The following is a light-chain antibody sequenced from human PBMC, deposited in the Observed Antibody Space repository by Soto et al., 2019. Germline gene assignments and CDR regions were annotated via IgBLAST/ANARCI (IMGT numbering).Light chain of an antibody. CDR2: LGS. V-gene: IGKV2-28*01. CDR1: QSLLHSNGYNY. Sequence: DIVMTQSPLSLPVTPGEPASISCRSSQSLLHSNGYNYLDWYLQKPGQSPQLLIYLGSYRASGVPDRFSGSGSGTDFTLTISGLQAEDVAVYYCQQYYSTPHTFGQGTKVDIK. J-gene: IGKJ1*01. CDR3: QQYYSTPHT.